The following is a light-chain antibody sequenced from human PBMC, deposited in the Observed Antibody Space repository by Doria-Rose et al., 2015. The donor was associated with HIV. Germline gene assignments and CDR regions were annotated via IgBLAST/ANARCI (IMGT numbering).Light chain of an antibody. Sequence: DIRMNQSPESLGMSLGERATLNCKSNQSLLYTSKNNLAWYQQKPGQPTKSMIYWASTRQSVVPARFSSSGSGTDFTLTISSLEAEDVAVYYCQQYYDTPSFGPGTTVDIK. CDR3: QQYYDTPS. CDR2: WAS. V-gene: IGKV4-1*01. CDR1: QSLLYTSKNN. J-gene: IGKJ3*01.